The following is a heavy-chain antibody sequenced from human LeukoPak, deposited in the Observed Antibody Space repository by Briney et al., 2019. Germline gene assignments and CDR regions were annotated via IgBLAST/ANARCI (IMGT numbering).Heavy chain of an antibody. CDR3: AKDIDYGGAN. CDR2: ISYDGNNK. J-gene: IGHJ4*02. D-gene: IGHD4-23*01. Sequence: GGVLRLSCAASGFTFSDYGMHWVRQAPGKGLEWVALISYDGNNKYYSDSMKGRFTISRDNSKDTLYLQMNSLRAEDTAVYYCAKDIDYGGANWGQGTLVIVSS. CDR1: GFTFSDYG. V-gene: IGHV3-30*18.